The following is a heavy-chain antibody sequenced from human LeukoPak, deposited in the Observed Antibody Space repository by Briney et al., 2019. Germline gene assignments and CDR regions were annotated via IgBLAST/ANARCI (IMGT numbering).Heavy chain of an antibody. CDR1: GVSFSGYY. Sequence: SETLSLTCAVYGVSFSGYYWSWIRQPPGKGLEWIGEINHSGSTNYSPSLKSRVTISVDTSKNQFSLKLSSVTAADTAVYYCARGRCSSTSCSVDYWGQGTLVTVSS. D-gene: IGHD2-2*01. J-gene: IGHJ4*02. CDR3: ARGRCSSTSCSVDY. CDR2: INHSGST. V-gene: IGHV4-34*01.